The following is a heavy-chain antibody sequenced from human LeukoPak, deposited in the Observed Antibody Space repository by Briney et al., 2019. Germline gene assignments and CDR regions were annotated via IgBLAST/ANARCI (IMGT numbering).Heavy chain of an antibody. V-gene: IGHV3-30*02. CDR2: IRYDGSNK. D-gene: IGHD3-22*01. CDR3: AKDMDSYYDSSGRIDY. Sequence: GGSLRLSCAASGFTFSSYGMHWVRQAPGKGLEWVAFIRYDGSNKYYADSVKGRFTISRDNSKNTLYLQMNSLRAEDTAVYYCAKDMDSYYDSSGRIDYWGQGTLVTVSS. J-gene: IGHJ4*02. CDR1: GFTFSSYG.